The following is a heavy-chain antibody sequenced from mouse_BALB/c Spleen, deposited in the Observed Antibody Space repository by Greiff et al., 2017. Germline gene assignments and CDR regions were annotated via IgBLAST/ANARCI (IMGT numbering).Heavy chain of an antibody. V-gene: IGHV3-6*02. CDR3: AREGATGYFDV. CDR2: ISYDGGN. J-gene: IGHJ1*01. D-gene: IGHD3-1*01. CDR1: GYSFTSGYY. Sequence: DVQLQESGPGLVKPSQSLSLTCSVTGYSFTSGYYWNWIRQFPGNKLEWMGYISYDGGNNYNPSLKNRISIPRDTSKNQFFLKLNSVPTEDTATYYCAREGATGYFDVWGAGTTVTVSA.